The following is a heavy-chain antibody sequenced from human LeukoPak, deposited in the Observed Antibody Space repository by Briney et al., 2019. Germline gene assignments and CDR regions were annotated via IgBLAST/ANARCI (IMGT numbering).Heavy chain of an antibody. CDR1: GCSISSYY. V-gene: IGHV4-59*01. CDR2: IYYSGST. J-gene: IGHJ3*02. Sequence: SETLSLPCTVSGCSISSYYWSWIRQPPGKGLEWIGYIYYSGSTNYNPSLKSRVTISVDTSKNQFSLKLSSVTAADTAVYCCARDIGHGAFEIWGQGTMVTVSS. CDR3: ARDIGHGAFEI. D-gene: IGHD1-26*01.